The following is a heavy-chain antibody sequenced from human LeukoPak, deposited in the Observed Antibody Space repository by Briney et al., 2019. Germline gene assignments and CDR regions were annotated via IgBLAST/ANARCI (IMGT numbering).Heavy chain of an antibody. CDR1: GYTFTSYD. CDR3: ARNHGSGSYYGGSRAFDI. J-gene: IGHJ3*02. V-gene: IGHV1-8*01. Sequence: GASVKVSCKASGYTFTSYDINWVRQATGQGLEWMGWMNPNSGNTGYAQKFQGRVTMTRNTSISTAYMELSSLRSEDTAVYYCARNHGSGSYYGGSRAFDIWGQGTMVTVSS. D-gene: IGHD3-10*01. CDR2: MNPNSGNT.